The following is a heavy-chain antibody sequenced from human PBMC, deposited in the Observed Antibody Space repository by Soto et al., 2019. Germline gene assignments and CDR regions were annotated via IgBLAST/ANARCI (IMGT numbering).Heavy chain of an antibody. Sequence: GESLKISCKGSGYSFTSYWIGWVRRMPGKGLEWMGIIYPGDSDTRYSPSFQGQVTISADKSISTAYLQWSSLKASDTAMYYCARHWDDCSGGSCYSVRAFDIWGQGTMVTVSS. J-gene: IGHJ3*02. CDR1: GYSFTSYW. CDR2: IYPGDSDT. V-gene: IGHV5-51*01. D-gene: IGHD2-15*01. CDR3: ARHWDDCSGGSCYSVRAFDI.